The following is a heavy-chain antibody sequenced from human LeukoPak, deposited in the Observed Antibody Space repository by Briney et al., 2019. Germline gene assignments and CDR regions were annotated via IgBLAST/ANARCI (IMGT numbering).Heavy chain of an antibody. Sequence: GGSLRLSCAASGFTVSSNYMNWVRQAPGKGLEWVSVIYTGGSTYYADSVKGRFTISRDNSKNTLYLQMNSLRVEDTAVYYCAGEGIAAAGNFDCWGQGTLVTVSS. V-gene: IGHV3-66*01. J-gene: IGHJ4*02. CDR1: GFTVSSNY. D-gene: IGHD6-13*01. CDR3: AGEGIAAAGNFDC. CDR2: IYTGGST.